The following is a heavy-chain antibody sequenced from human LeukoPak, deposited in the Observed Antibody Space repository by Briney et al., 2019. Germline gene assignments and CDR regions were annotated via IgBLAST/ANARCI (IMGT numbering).Heavy chain of an antibody. V-gene: IGHV4-31*03. D-gene: IGHD5-18*01. CDR2: IYYSGST. J-gene: IGHJ4*02. CDR1: GGSISSGGYY. Sequence: SETLSLTCTVSGGSISSGGYYWSWIRQHPGKGLEWIGYIYYSGSTYYNPPLKSRVTISVDTSKNQFSLKLSSVTAADTAVYYCARDQRAQLWSYFDYWGQGTLVTVSS. CDR3: ARDQRAQLWSYFDY.